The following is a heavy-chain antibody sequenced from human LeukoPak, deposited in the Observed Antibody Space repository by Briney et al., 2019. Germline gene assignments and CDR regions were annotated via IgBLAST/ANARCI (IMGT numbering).Heavy chain of an antibody. J-gene: IGHJ4*02. CDR2: ISYDGSDR. V-gene: IGHV3-30*18. CDR3: AKVRVVFNWNYAYYFDY. D-gene: IGHD1-7*01. Sequence: SGGSLRLSCAASGFTFSSYWMSWVRQAPGKGLDWVALISYDGSDRYYADSVKGRFTISRDNSKNTLYLQMNSLRPEDTAVYYCAKVRVVFNWNYAYYFDYWGQGTLVTVSS. CDR1: GFTFSSYW.